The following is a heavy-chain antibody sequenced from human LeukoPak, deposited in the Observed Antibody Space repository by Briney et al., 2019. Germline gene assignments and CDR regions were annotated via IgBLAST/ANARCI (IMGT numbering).Heavy chain of an antibody. CDR1: GYTFTGYY. V-gene: IGHV1-2*02. J-gene: IGHJ4*02. D-gene: IGHD3-22*01. Sequence: ASVKVSCKASGYTFTGYYMHWVRQAPGQGLEWMGWINPNSGGTNYAQKFQGRVTMTRDTSISTAYMELSRLRSDDTAVYYCARGYYYDSSGYYWFDYWGQGTLVTVSS. CDR2: INPNSGGT. CDR3: ARGYYYDSSGYYWFDY.